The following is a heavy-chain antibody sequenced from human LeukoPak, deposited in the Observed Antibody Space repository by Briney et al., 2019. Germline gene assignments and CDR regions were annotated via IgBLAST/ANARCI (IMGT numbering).Heavy chain of an antibody. D-gene: IGHD3-22*01. Sequence: SETLSLTCTVSGGXISSYYCNWIRQPPGKGREWIGGMYYSGSTNYNPSLKSRVTISVDTSKNQFSLKLSSVTAADTAVYYCARGADSSGYYSIFYFDYWGQGTLVTVSS. CDR2: MYYSGST. CDR1: GGXISSYY. V-gene: IGHV4-59*01. J-gene: IGHJ4*02. CDR3: ARGADSSGYYSIFYFDY.